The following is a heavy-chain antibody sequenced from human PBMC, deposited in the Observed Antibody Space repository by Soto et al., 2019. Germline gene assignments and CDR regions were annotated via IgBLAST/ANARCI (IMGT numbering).Heavy chain of an antibody. J-gene: IGHJ4*02. CDR3: ARAAPGHFDY. Sequence: PGGSLILSCAAAGFSFSSYAMSWVRKAPGKGLEWVSAISGSGGSTYYADSVKGRFTISRDNSKNTLYLQMNSLRAEDTALYYCARAAPGHFDYWGQGTLVTVSS. V-gene: IGHV3-23*01. D-gene: IGHD6-13*01. CDR2: ISGSGGST. CDR1: GFSFSSYA.